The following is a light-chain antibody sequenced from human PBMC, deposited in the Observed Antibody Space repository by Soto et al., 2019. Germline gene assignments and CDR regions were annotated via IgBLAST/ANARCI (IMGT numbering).Light chain of an antibody. CDR3: SSYTATTTSYV. CDR1: SSDVGGYNY. Sequence: QSALAQPASVSESPGQSITISCTGTSSDVGGYNYVSWYQQHPGKVPKLIIYDVSNRPSGVSNRFSGSKSGNTASLPISGLQAEDEADYYCSSYTATTTSYVFGTGTKLTVL. CDR2: DVS. J-gene: IGLJ1*01. V-gene: IGLV2-14*01.